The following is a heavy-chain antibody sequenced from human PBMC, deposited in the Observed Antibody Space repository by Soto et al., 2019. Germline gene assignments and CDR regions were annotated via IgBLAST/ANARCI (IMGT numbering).Heavy chain of an antibody. J-gene: IGHJ4*02. CDR2: TSFDGINI. CDR3: ERDDLLISCWYLVPFDY. D-gene: IGHD6-19*01. Sequence: QVQLVESGGGVVQPGRSLRLSCVVSGFSISNFRMHWFRQAPGKGLEWVAVTSFDGINIYYADSVKGRFTISRDNSKNTIYLQMNSLRGQDTAVYYFERDDLLISCWYLVPFDYWGQGTLVTVS. V-gene: IGHV3-30*03. CDR1: GFSISNFR.